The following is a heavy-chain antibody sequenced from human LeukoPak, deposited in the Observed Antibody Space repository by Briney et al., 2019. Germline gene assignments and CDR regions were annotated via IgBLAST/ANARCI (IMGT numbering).Heavy chain of an antibody. J-gene: IGHJ5*02. D-gene: IGHD2-2*01. CDR2: MKQDGSEK. Sequence: PGGSLRLSCAASGFTFSNYWMSWVRQAPGKGLEWVANMKQDGSEKYYVDSVKGRFTISRDNAKNSLFLQMNRLRAEDTAVYYCARVRGYCSSISCFDGFDPWGQGTLVTVSS. CDR3: ARVRGYCSSISCFDGFDP. CDR1: GFTFSNYW. V-gene: IGHV3-7*03.